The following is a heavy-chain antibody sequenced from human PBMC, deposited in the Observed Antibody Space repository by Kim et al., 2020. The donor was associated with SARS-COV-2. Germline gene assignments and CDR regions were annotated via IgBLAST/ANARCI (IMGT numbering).Heavy chain of an antibody. CDR2: INHSGST. CDR1: GGSFSGYY. CDR3: ARKMVRGPKYAFDI. V-gene: IGHV4-34*01. D-gene: IGHD3-10*01. J-gene: IGHJ3*02. Sequence: SETLSLTCAVYGGSFSGYYWSWIRQPPGKGLEWIGEINHSGSTNYNPSLKSRVTISVDTSKNQFSLKLSSVTAADTAVYYCARKMVRGPKYAFDIWGQGTMVTVSS.